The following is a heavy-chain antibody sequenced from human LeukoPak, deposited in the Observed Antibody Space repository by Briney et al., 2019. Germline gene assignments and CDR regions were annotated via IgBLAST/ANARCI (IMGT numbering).Heavy chain of an antibody. V-gene: IGHV4-39*01. Sequence: SETLSLTCTVSGGSISSSSYYWGWIFQPPGKGLEWIGSIYYSGSTYYNPSLKSRVTISVDTSKNQFSLKLSSVTAADTAVYYCAIQGYSSSWTPRYYYYYGMDVWGQGTTVTVSS. CDR3: AIQGYSSSWTPRYYYYYGMDV. D-gene: IGHD6-13*01. CDR2: IYYSGST. J-gene: IGHJ6*02. CDR1: GGSISSSSYY.